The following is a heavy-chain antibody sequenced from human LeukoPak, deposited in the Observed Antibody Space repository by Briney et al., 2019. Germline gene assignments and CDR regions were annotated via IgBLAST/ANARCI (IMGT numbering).Heavy chain of an antibody. V-gene: IGHV4-39*07. Sequence: SETLSLTCTVSGGSITITDYYWGRIRQPPGKGLEWVGNIYHDGSTYYNPSLKSRVTISIDTSKNQFSLKLSSVTAADTAVYYCARYGGSGTYFFDYWGQGTLVTVSS. CDR1: GGSITITDYY. D-gene: IGHD3-10*01. J-gene: IGHJ4*02. CDR2: IYHDGST. CDR3: ARYGGSGTYFFDY.